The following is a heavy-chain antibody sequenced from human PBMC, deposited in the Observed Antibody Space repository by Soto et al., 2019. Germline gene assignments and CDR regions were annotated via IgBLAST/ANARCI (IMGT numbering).Heavy chain of an antibody. J-gene: IGHJ3*01. CDR2: ITGNSARI. V-gene: IGHV3-23*01. Sequence: GGSLRLACAASDSTIRRYAMSWVRQAPGKGLEWVSGITGNSARIYYADSVKGRFSISRDNSKNTLYLQMDTLRAEDTAVYYCAKNGDFDYDAFDVWGQGTVVTVSS. D-gene: IGHD3-16*01. CDR1: DSTIRRYA. CDR3: AKNGDFDYDAFDV.